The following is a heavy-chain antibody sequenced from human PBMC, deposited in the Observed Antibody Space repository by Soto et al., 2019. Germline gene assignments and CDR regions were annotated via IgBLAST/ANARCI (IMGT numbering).Heavy chain of an antibody. D-gene: IGHD2-2*01. CDR3: ASNQLPYDAFDI. CDR2: INPSGGST. J-gene: IGHJ3*02. CDR1: GYTFTSYY. V-gene: IGHV1-46*03. Sequence: ASVKVSCKASGYTFTSYYMHWVRQAPGQGLEWMGIINPSGGSTSYAQKSQGRVTMTRDTSTSTVYMELSSLRSEDTAVYYCASNQLPYDAFDIWGQGTMVTVSS.